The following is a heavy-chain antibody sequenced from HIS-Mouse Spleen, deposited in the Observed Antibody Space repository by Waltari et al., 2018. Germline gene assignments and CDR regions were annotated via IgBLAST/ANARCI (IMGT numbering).Heavy chain of an antibody. CDR1: GYSISSGYY. CDR3: ATAGYCTNGIFDY. Sequence: QVQLQESGPGLVKPSETLSLTCTVSGYSISSGYYWGWIRQPPGKGLEWIGSIYHSGSTYYNPSLKSRVTISVDTSKNQFSLKLSSVTAADTAVYYCATAGYCTNGIFDYWGQGTLVTVSS. J-gene: IGHJ4*02. V-gene: IGHV4-38-2*02. CDR2: IYHSGST. D-gene: IGHD2-8*01.